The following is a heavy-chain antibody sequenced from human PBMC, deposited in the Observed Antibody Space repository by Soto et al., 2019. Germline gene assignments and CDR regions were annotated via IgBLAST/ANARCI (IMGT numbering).Heavy chain of an antibody. CDR1: GFTFSSYG. D-gene: IGHD5-18*01. CDR3: ARDRRGYSYGPFDY. CDR2: IWYDGSNK. V-gene: IGHV3-33*01. Sequence: GESLRLSCAASGFTFSSYGMHWVRQAPGKGLEWVAVIWYDGSNKYYADSVKGRFTISRDNSKNTLYLQMNSLRAEDTAVYYCARDRRGYSYGPFDYWGQGTLVTVSS. J-gene: IGHJ4*02.